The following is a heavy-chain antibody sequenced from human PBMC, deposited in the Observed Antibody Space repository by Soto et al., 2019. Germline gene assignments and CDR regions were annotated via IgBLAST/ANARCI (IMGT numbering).Heavy chain of an antibody. CDR2: IIPIFGTA. Sequence: QVQLVQSGAEVKKPGSSVKVSCKASGGTFSSYAISWVRQAPGQGLEWMGGIIPIFGTANYAQKFQGRVTTTADESTSTAYMELSSLKSEDTAVYYCARGGLLDYFSWDFDLWGRGTLVTVSS. V-gene: IGHV1-69*12. CDR3: ARGGLLDYFSWDFDL. CDR1: GGTFSSYA. D-gene: IGHD4-17*01. J-gene: IGHJ2*01.